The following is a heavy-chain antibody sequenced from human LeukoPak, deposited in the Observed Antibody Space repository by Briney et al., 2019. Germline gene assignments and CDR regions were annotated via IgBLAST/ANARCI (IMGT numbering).Heavy chain of an antibody. CDR3: AKDLETKRITIFGVAPYYYGMDV. CDR1: GFTFSSYA. D-gene: IGHD3-3*01. V-gene: IGHV3-23*01. CDR2: ISGSGGST. Sequence: SGGSLRLSCAASGFTFSSYAMHWVRQAPGKGLEWVSAISGSGGSTYYADSVKGRFTISRDNSKNTLYLQMNSLRAEDTAVYYCAKDLETKRITIFGVAPYYYGMDVWGQGTTVTVSS. J-gene: IGHJ6*02.